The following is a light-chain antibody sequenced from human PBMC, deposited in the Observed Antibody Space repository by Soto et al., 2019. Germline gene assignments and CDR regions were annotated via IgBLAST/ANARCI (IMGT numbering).Light chain of an antibody. CDR1: QSVSSY. CDR3: QQRSNWPIT. J-gene: IGKJ5*01. V-gene: IGKV3-11*01. CDR2: VIS. Sequence: EIVLTQSPATLSLSPGERATLSCRASQSVSSYLAWYQQKPGQAPRLLMYVISNRATGIPARLSGSGSGTDFTLTISSLEPEDFAVYYCQQRSNWPITFGQGTRLEI.